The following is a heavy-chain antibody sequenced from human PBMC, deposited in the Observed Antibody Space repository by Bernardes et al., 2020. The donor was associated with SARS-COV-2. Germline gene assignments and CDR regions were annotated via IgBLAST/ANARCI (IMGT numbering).Heavy chain of an antibody. V-gene: IGHV3-64*01. J-gene: IGHJ4*02. D-gene: IGHD2-15*01. CDR1: GFTFSDYA. CDR2: ISSNGGST. Sequence: GGSLRLSCAASGFTFSDYALHWVRQAPGKGLEYVSAISSNGGSTYYAKSVKGRFTISRDNSNNTLYLQMGSLRAEDMAVYYCARRSLDCSGGICAPIHFDSWGPGTLVTVSS. CDR3: ARRSLDCSGGICAPIHFDS.